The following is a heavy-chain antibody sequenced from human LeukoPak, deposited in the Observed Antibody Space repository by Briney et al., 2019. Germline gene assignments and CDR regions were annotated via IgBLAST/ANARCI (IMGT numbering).Heavy chain of an antibody. CDR1: GGSISSGSYY. D-gene: IGHD3-9*01. V-gene: IGHV4-61*02. CDR2: IYTSGST. Sequence: SQTLSLTCTVSGGSISSGSYYWSWIRQPAGKGLEGIVRIYTSGSTNYSPSLKSRVTISVDTSKNQFSLKLSSVTAADTAVYYCARVPPYYDILSFDIWGQGTMVTVSS. J-gene: IGHJ3*02. CDR3: ARVPPYYDILSFDI.